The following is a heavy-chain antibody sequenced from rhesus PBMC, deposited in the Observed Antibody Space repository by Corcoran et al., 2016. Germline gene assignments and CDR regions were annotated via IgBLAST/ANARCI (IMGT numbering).Heavy chain of an antibody. CDR3: ARGGGSTGFDV. J-gene: IGHJ5-1*01. V-gene: IGHV3-118*01. CDR2: IRSQSNNDET. D-gene: IGHD1-26*01. Sequence: EVQLVESGGGLVQPGGSLRLSCAASGFPFRSSAMHWVRPASGKGLEWVGRIRSQSNNDETGDAASVKGRFTISRDDSKNTAYLQMNSLKTEDTAVYYCARGGGSTGFDVWGPGVLVTVSS. CDR1: GFPFRSSA.